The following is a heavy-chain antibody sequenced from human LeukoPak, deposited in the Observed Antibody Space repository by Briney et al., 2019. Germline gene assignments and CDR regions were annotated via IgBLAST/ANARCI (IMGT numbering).Heavy chain of an antibody. D-gene: IGHD3-9*01. J-gene: IGHJ3*02. CDR1: GFTFSSYA. V-gene: IGHV3-23*01. CDR3: AKGTTGQTRIEALYI. CDR2: ISNSGGST. Sequence: PGGSLRLSCAASGFTFSSYAMSWVRQAPGKGLEWVSAISNSGGSTYYADSVKGRFTISRGNAKNTLYVQMNSLRAEDTAVYYCAKGTTGQTRIEALYISGEGTTVTASS.